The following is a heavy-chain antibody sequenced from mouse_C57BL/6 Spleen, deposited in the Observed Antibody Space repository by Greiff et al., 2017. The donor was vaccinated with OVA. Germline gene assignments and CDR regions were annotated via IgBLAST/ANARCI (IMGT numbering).Heavy chain of an antibody. CDR3: ERLGDYDHDYAMDY. CDR1: GYTFTTYP. Sequence: QVQLQQSGAELVKPGASVKMSCKASGYTFTTYPIEWMKQNHGKSLEWIGNFHPYNDDTKYNEKFKVKATLTVETSSSTVYLELSRFTSDDSAVYYCERLGDYDHDYAMDYWGQGTTVTVSS. CDR2: FHPYNDDT. J-gene: IGHJ4*01. V-gene: IGHV1-47*01. D-gene: IGHD2-4*01.